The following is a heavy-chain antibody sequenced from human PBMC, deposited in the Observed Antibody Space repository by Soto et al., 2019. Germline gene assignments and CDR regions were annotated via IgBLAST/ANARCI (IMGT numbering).Heavy chain of an antibody. V-gene: IGHV4-30-2*01. CDR1: GGSISSGGYS. CDR3: ARVPHY. D-gene: IGHD2-2*01. CDR2: MYHSGST. J-gene: IGHJ4*02. Sequence: SETLSLTCAVSGGSISSGGYSWSWIRQPPGKGLEWIGYMYHSGSTYYNPSLKSRVTISIDRSKNQFSLKLSSVTAADTAVYYCARVPHYRRQGILVTVSS.